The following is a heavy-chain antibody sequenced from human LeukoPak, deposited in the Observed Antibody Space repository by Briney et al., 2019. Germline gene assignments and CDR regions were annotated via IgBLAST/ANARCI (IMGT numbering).Heavy chain of an antibody. V-gene: IGHV3-53*01. J-gene: IGHJ4*02. Sequence: GGSLRLSCAASGFTVSSNYMSWVRQAPGKGLEWVSVIYSGGSTYYADSVKGRFTISRDNSKNTLYLQMNSLRAEDTAVYYCAREGGDGYNYRGYYFDYWGQGTLVTVSS. D-gene: IGHD5-24*01. CDR2: IYSGGST. CDR3: AREGGDGYNYRGYYFDY. CDR1: GFTVSSNY.